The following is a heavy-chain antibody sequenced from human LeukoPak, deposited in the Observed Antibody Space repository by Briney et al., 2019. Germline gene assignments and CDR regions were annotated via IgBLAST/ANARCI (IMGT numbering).Heavy chain of an antibody. J-gene: IGHJ4*02. V-gene: IGHV3-30*18. Sequence: PGGSLRLSCAASGFTFSSYGMHWVRQAPGKGLEWVAVISYDGSNKYYADSVKGRFTISRDNSKNTLYLRMNSLRAEDTAVYYCAKDLTVPSYYDSSGYLDYWGQGTLVTVSS. CDR2: ISYDGSNK. CDR3: AKDLTVPSYYDSSGYLDY. D-gene: IGHD3-22*01. CDR1: GFTFSSYG.